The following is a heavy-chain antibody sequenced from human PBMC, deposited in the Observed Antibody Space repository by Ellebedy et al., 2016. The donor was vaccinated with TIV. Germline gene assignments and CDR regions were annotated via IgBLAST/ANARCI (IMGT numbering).Heavy chain of an antibody. J-gene: IGHJ6*02. D-gene: IGHD1-1*01. CDR1: GFTFTSSA. Sequence: SVKVSXKASGFTFTSSAVQWVRQARGQRLEWIGWIVVGSGNTNFAQKFQERVTITRDMSTTTAYMELSSLRAEDTAVYYCARRTAGTTTYFYAMDVWGQGTTVTVSS. CDR2: IVVGSGNT. CDR3: ARRTAGTTTYFYAMDV. V-gene: IGHV1-58*01.